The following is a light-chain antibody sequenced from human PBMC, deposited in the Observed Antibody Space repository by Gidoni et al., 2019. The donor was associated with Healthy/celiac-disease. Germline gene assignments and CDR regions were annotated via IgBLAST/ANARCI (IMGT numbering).Light chain of an antibody. CDR1: QSVSSN. J-gene: IGKJ1*01. CDR3: QQYNNWPPWT. CDR2: GAS. Sequence: EIVLTHSPATLSVSPGEQATLPCRAGQSVSSNLAWYQQKPGQSPRLLIYGASTRATSIPARFSGSGSGTEFTLTISSLQSEDFAVYYCQQYNNWPPWTFGQGTKVEIK. V-gene: IGKV3-15*01.